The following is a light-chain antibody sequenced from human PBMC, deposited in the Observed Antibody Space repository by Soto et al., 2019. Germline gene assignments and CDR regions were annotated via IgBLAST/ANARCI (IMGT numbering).Light chain of an antibody. CDR3: QQYHDYPLT. J-gene: IGKJ4*01. CDR2: DAS. V-gene: IGKV1-5*01. CDR1: QSITNW. Sequence: DIQMTQSPSSLSASVGDRVTITCRASQSITNWLAWYQQKPGKAPKLLIYDASRLESGVPSRFSGSGSGTEFTLTISSLQPDDFATYYCQQYHDYPLTFGGGTKVDI.